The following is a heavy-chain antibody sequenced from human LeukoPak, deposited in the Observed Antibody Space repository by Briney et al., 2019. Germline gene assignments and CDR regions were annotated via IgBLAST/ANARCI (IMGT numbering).Heavy chain of an antibody. D-gene: IGHD5-24*01. CDR1: GGSISSGDYY. J-gene: IGHJ4*02. CDR2: IYTSGST. Sequence: SQTLSLTCTVSGGSISSGDYYWSWIRQPAGKGLEWIGRIYTSGSTNYNPSLKSRVTISVDTSKNQFSLKLSSVTAADTAVYYCARLRDGYNWDDYWGQGTLVTASS. V-gene: IGHV4-61*02. CDR3: ARLRDGYNWDDY.